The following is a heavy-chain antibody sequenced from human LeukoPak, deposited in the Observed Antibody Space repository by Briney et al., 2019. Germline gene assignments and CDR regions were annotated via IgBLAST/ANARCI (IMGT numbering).Heavy chain of an antibody. CDR1: GGSISSSSYY. CDR3: AREYGTMIVVVIPLRYFDY. J-gene: IGHJ4*02. D-gene: IGHD3-22*01. V-gene: IGHV4-39*02. CDR2: IYYSGST. Sequence: SETLSLTCTVSGGSISSSSYYWGWIRQPPGKGLEWIGSIYYSGSTYYNPSLKSRVTISVDTSKNQFSLKPSSVTAADTAVYYCAREYGTMIVVVIPLRYFDYWGQGTLVTVSS.